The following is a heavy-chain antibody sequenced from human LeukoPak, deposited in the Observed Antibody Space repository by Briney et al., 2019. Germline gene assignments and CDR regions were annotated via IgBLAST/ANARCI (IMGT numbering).Heavy chain of an antibody. CDR2: ISGSGGST. Sequence: GGSLRLSCAASGFTFSNYAMSWVRQAPGKGLEWVSGISGSGGSTYYADSVKGRFTISRDNSKNTLYLQMNSLRAEDTAVYYCGKEEESSGWTFDFWGQGTLVAVTS. J-gene: IGHJ4*02. CDR1: GFTFSNYA. D-gene: IGHD6-19*01. V-gene: IGHV3-23*01. CDR3: GKEEESSGWTFDF.